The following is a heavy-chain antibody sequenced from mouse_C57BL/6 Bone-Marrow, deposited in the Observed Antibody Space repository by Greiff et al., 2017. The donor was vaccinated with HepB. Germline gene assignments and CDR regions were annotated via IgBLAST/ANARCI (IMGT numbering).Heavy chain of an antibody. V-gene: IGHV1-4*01. J-gene: IGHJ3*01. CDR3: ARSVRAWFAY. CDR2: INPSSGYT. Sequence: QVQLQQSGAELARPGASVKMSCKASGYTFTSYTMHWVKQRPGQGLEWIGYINPSSGYTKYNQKFKDKATLTADKSSSTAYMQLSSLTAEDSAVYYCARSVRAWFAYWGQGTLVTVSA. CDR1: GYTFTSYT.